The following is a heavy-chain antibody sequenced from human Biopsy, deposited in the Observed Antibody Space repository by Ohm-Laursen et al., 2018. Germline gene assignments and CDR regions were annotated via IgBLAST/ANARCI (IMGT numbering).Heavy chain of an antibody. CDR3: ARHPTGFWFVP. V-gene: IGHV4-59*08. CDR2: IYYTGST. Sequence: GTLSLTCTVSRDSISNYYWTWIRQSPGKGLEWIGYIYYTGSTNYNPSVKSRVTISVDTSTNQFSLKVSSVTAADTALYFCARHPTGFWFVPWGHGTLVTVSS. CDR1: RDSISNYY. J-gene: IGHJ5*02.